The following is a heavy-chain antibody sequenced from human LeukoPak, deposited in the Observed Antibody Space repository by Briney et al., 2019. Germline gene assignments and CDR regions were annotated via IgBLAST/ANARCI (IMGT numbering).Heavy chain of an antibody. CDR2: IYYSGST. Sequence: EPSETLSLTCIVSGGSISSSSYYWGWIRQPPGKGLEWIGSIYYSGSTDYNPSLKSRVTISVDTSKNQFSLKLSSVTAADTAVYFCARQRAYIVSFFDYWGQGTLVTVSS. CDR3: ARQRAYIVSFFDY. V-gene: IGHV4-39*01. J-gene: IGHJ4*02. D-gene: IGHD5/OR15-5a*01. CDR1: GGSISSSSYY.